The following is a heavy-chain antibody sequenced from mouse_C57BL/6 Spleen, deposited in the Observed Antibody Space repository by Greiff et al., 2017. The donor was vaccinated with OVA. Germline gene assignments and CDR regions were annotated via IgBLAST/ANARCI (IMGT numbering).Heavy chain of an antibody. Sequence: QVQLQQPGAELVMPGASVKLSCKASGYTFTSYWMHWVKQRPGQGLEWIGEIDPSDSYTNYNQKFKGKSTLTVDKSSSTAYMQLSSLTSEDSAVYYWARWGYGSRKDYWGQGTTLTVSS. CDR3: ARWGYGSRKDY. J-gene: IGHJ2*01. CDR1: GYTFTSYW. V-gene: IGHV1-69*01. CDR2: IDPSDSYT. D-gene: IGHD1-1*01.